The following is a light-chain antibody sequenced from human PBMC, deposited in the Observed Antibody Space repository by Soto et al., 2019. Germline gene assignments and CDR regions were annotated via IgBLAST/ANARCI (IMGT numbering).Light chain of an antibody. CDR3: QHYGTSTRT. CDR1: QSVSATY. Sequence: EIVVTQSRGTLYLSPGESATLSCRASQSVSATYLAWYQQKPGQAPRLLIYAASSRATDIPDRFSGSGSGTDLTLAISRLEPEDFAVYWCQHYGTSTRTFGQGTKVEIK. CDR2: AAS. V-gene: IGKV3-20*01. J-gene: IGKJ1*01.